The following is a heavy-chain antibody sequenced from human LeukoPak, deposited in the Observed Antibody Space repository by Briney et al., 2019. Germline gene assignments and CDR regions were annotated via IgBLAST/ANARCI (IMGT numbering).Heavy chain of an antibody. CDR1: GFTFSSYS. J-gene: IGHJ6*02. CDR3: ARHGSGSYSDYYYGMDV. Sequence: GGSLRLSCAASGFTFSSYSMNWVRQAPGKGLEWVSYISSSSTIYYADSVKGRFTISRDNAKNTLYLQMNSLGAEDTAVYYCARHGSGSYSDYYYGMDVWGQGTMVTVSS. D-gene: IGHD3-10*01. V-gene: IGHV3-48*04. CDR2: ISSSSTI.